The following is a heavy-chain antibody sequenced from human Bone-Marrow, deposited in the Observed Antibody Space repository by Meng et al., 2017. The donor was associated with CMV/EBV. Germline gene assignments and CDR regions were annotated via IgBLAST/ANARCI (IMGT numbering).Heavy chain of an antibody. Sequence: SETLSLTCTVSGGSISSYYWSWIRQPPGQGLEWIGYIYYSGSTTYNPSLKGRVTLPVDTSKNQFSLKLSSVTAADTAVYYCAGDKNMVRGFVRVSSYYYGMDVWGQGTTVTVSS. CDR3: AGDKNMVRGFVRVSSYYYGMDV. J-gene: IGHJ6*02. CDR1: GGSISSYY. V-gene: IGHV4-59*01. D-gene: IGHD3-10*01. CDR2: IYYSGST.